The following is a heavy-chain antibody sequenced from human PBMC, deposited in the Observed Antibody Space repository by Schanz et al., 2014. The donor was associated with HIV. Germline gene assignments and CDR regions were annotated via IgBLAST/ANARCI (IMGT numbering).Heavy chain of an antibody. D-gene: IGHD1-1*01. CDR3: TRNRYQLLPFDF. V-gene: IGHV1-2*02. CDR2: INPNSGGT. Sequence: QVQLVQSGAEVKEPGASVKVSCKASGYTFIDYYVHWVRQAPGQGLEWMGWINPNSGGTNYAQKFQGRVTLTRDTSISTAYMELSRLRSDDTAVYFCTRNRYQLLPFDFWGQGTLVTVSS. J-gene: IGHJ4*02. CDR1: GYTFIDYY.